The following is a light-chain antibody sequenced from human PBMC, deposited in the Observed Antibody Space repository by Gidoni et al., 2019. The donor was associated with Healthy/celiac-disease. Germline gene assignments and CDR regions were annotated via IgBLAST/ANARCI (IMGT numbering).Light chain of an antibody. CDR1: QSVSSY. Sequence: EIVLTQSPATLSLAPGERATLSCRASQSVSSYLAWYQQKPGQAPRLLIYDASNRATGIPARFSGSGSGTDFTLTISSLEPEDFAVYYCQQRSNWPPITFXPXTRLEI. CDR3: QQRSNWPPIT. CDR2: DAS. V-gene: IGKV3-11*01. J-gene: IGKJ5*01.